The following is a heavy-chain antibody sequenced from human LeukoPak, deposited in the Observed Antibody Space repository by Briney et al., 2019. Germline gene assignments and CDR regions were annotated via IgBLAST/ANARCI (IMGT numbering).Heavy chain of an antibody. D-gene: IGHD3-22*01. CDR2: ISGSGGST. V-gene: IGHV3-23*01. CDR3: AKVLREYYYDSSGYFQH. J-gene: IGHJ1*01. CDR1: GFTFFTYA. Sequence: GGSLRLSCAASGFTFFTYAMSWVRRAPGKGLEWVSVISGSGGSTYYADSVKGRFTISRDNSKNTLYLQMNSLRAEDAAVYYCAKVLREYYYDSSGYFQHWGQGTLVTVSS.